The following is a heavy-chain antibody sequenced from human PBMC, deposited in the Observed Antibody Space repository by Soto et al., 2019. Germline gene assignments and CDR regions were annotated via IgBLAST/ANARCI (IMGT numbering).Heavy chain of an antibody. CDR1: GGSITSGAFY. D-gene: IGHD2-2*01. Sequence: QVQLQESGPGLVKPSQTLSLTCTVSGGSITSGAFYWSWIRQHPGKGLEWIGCVYYRGSTYYNPSLKGRLTISVDRSKKQFSLGLSSVTAADTAVYYCARAAAYCSSPSCHSFDYWGRGTLVTVSS. J-gene: IGHJ4*02. V-gene: IGHV4-31*03. CDR3: ARAAAYCSSPSCHSFDY. CDR2: VYYRGST.